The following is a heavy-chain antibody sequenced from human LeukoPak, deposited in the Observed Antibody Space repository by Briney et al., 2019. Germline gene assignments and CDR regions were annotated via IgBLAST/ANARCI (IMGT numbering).Heavy chain of an antibody. V-gene: IGHV3-21*01. CDR3: ARERRSPSGGGMDV. CDR1: GFTFRRYS. Sequence: GGSLRLSCAASGFTFRRYSMNWVRPAPGTGTERVTSISSSSSYIYYADSVKGRFTISRDNAKNSLYLQMNSLRAEDTAVYYCARERRSPSGGGMDVWGQGTTVTVSS. D-gene: IGHD2-2*01. CDR2: ISSSSSYI. J-gene: IGHJ6*02.